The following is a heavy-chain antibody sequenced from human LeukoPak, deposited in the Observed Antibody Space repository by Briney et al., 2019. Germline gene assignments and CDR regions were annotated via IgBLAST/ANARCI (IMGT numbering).Heavy chain of an antibody. CDR1: GYTFTGYY. Sequence: GASVKVSCKASGYTFTGYYIHWVRQAPGQGLEWMGWINPNSGGTNYAQKFQGRVTMTRDTSISTAYMELSRLRSDDTAVYYCARDASGLRYFDWLPHYYYYYGMDVWGQGTTVTVSS. CDR2: INPNSGGT. J-gene: IGHJ6*02. D-gene: IGHD3-9*01. CDR3: ARDASGLRYFDWLPHYYYYYGMDV. V-gene: IGHV1-2*02.